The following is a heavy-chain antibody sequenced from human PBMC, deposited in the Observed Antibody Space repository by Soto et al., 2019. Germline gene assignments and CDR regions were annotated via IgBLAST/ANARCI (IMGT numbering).Heavy chain of an antibody. CDR1: GFTFSSYD. J-gene: IGHJ6*02. CDR3: ARGPLKIYDFWSGPSYGMDV. Sequence: GGSLRLSCAASGFTFSSYDMHWVRQATGKGLEWVSVIGTAGDTYYPGSVKGRFTISRENAKNSLYLQMNSLRAEDTAVYYCARGPLKIYDFWSGPSYGMDVWGQGTTVTVSS. D-gene: IGHD3-3*01. V-gene: IGHV3-13*01. CDR2: IGTAGDT.